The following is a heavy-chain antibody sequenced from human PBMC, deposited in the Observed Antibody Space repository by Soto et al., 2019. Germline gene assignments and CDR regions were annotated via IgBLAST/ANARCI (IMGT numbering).Heavy chain of an antibody. V-gene: IGHV4-34*01. J-gene: IGHJ5*02. Sequence: SETLSLTCAVYGGSFSGYYWSWIRQPPGKGLEWIGEINHSGSTNYNPSLKSRVTISVDTSKNQFSLKLSSVTAADTAVYYCAIVGYDYIWGSYPLRNWFDPWGQGTLVTVSS. D-gene: IGHD3-16*01. CDR3: AIVGYDYIWGSYPLRNWFDP. CDR1: GGSFSGYY. CDR2: INHSGST.